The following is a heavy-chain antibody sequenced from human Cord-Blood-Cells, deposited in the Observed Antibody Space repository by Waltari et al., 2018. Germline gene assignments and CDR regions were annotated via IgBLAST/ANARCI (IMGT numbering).Heavy chain of an antibody. CDR1: GGSISSSSYY. J-gene: IGHJ3*02. D-gene: IGHD3-10*01. V-gene: IGHV4-39*01. CDR2: IYYSGST. Sequence: QLQLQESGPGLVKPSETLSLTCTVSGGSISSSSYYWGWIRQPPGKGLEWIGSIYYSGSTYYNPSLKSRGTISVDTSKNQFSLKLSSVTAADTAVYYCARQLWFGELLFDAFDIWGQGTMVTVSS. CDR3: ARQLWFGELLFDAFDI.